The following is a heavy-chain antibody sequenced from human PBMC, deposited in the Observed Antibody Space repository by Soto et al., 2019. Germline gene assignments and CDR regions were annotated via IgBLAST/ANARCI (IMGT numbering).Heavy chain of an antibody. Sequence: GGSLRLSCAASGFTFSSYAMSWVRQAPGKGLEWVSAISGSGGSTYYADSVKGRFTISRDNSKNTLYLQMNSLRAEDTAVYYCAKDPPPNYGDYANDAFDIWGQGTMVTVSS. CDR1: GFTFSSYA. V-gene: IGHV3-23*01. J-gene: IGHJ3*02. CDR3: AKDPPPNYGDYANDAFDI. CDR2: ISGSGGST. D-gene: IGHD4-17*01.